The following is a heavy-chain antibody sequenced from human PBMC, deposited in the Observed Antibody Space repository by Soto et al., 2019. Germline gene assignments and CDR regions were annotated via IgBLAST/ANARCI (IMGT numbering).Heavy chain of an antibody. CDR2: IYYSGST. D-gene: IGHD5-12*01. CDR1: GGSISSGGYY. Sequence: SETLSLTCTVSGGSISSGGYYWSWIRQHPGKGLEWIGYIYYSGSTYYNPSLKSRVTISVDTSKNQFSLKLSSVTAADTAVYYCARYSGGYSGYGLDYWGQGTLVTVSS. J-gene: IGHJ4*02. V-gene: IGHV4-31*03. CDR3: ARYSGGYSGYGLDY.